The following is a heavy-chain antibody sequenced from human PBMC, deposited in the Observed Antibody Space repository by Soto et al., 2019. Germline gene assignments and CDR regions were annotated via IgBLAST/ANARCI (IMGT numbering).Heavy chain of an antibody. CDR1: RVSMSDYF. J-gene: IGHJ5*02. V-gene: IGHV4-4*09. Sequence: QVELQEPGPGLVKPSETLSLTCTNSRVSMSDYFWSWIRQPPGKGMEWIGYIFHTESTNYNPSLKTRVIISLDACKKQFSLNLNSVTATDGAVYYCASQSLCTGGDCWNWFDPWGQGNLVTVSS. D-gene: IGHD2-8*02. CDR3: ASQSLCTGGDCWNWFDP. CDR2: IFHTEST.